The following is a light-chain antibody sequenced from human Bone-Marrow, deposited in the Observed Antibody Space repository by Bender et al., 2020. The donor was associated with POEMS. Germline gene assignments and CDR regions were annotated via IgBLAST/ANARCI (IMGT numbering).Light chain of an antibody. V-gene: IGLV3-25*03. Sequence: SYELTQPPSVSVSPGQTARITCSGDGVPKQYIYWYQQRPGQAPVLMIYRDNERASGIPERFSGSGSGTTATLTITGVQAEDEADYYCQSTDSDGTYWLFGGGTQLTVL. CDR1: GVPKQY. J-gene: IGLJ3*02. CDR2: RDN. CDR3: QSTDSDGTYWL.